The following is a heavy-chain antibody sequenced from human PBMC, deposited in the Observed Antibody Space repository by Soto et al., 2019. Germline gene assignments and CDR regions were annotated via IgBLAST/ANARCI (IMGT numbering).Heavy chain of an antibody. CDR2: ISAYSGNT. V-gene: IGHV1-18*01. CDR3: ARNLPPVDS. CDR1: GYTFTSYG. J-gene: IGHJ4*02. Sequence: QVQLVQSGAEVKKPGASVKVYCKASGYTFTSYGISWVRQAPGQGLDWMGWISAYSGNTNYAQKLQARVTITTDTSTNTAYTELRSLRSDDTAVYYCARNLPPVDSWCQGTLVTVSS.